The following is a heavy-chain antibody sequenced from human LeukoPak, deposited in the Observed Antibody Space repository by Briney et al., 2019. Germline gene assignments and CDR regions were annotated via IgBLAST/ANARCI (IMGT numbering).Heavy chain of an antibody. CDR1: GYSISSGYY. CDR3: ARGGLWFGELYWFDP. J-gene: IGHJ5*02. V-gene: IGHV4-38-2*02. CDR2: IYHSGST. Sequence: PSETLSLTCTVSGYSISSGYYWGWIRPPPGKGLEWIGSIYHSGSTYYNPSLKSRVTIKLSSVTAADTAVYYCARGGLWFGELYWFDPWGQGTLVTVSS. D-gene: IGHD3-10*01.